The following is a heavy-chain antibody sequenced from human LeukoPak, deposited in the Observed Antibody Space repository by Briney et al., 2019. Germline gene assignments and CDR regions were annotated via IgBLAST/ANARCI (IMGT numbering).Heavy chain of an antibody. CDR3: AKDLPAETKMGGFDF. D-gene: IGHD4-11*01. Sequence: GGSLRLSCAGSGFNFNNSGMHWVRQAPGKGLEWVAVISFDGKNQHYVGSVKGRFTTSRDNSNNTVYLQMNSLRPEDTAVYYCAKDLPAETKMGGFDFWGQGALVTISS. CDR1: GFNFNNSG. V-gene: IGHV3-30*18. J-gene: IGHJ4*02. CDR2: ISFDGKNQ.